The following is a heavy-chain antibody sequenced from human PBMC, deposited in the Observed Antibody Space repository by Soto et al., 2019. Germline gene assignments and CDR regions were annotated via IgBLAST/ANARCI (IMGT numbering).Heavy chain of an antibody. V-gene: IGHV3-23*01. CDR3: ANYLRWLVLLTPSFDI. Sequence: EVQLLESGGGLVQPGGSLRLSCAASGFTFSSYAMSWVRQAPGKGLEWVSAISGSGGSTYYADSVKGRFTISRDNSKNTLYLQMNSLRAEDTAVYYCANYLRWLVLLTPSFDIWGQGTMVTVSS. J-gene: IGHJ3*02. D-gene: IGHD6-19*01. CDR2: ISGSGGST. CDR1: GFTFSSYA.